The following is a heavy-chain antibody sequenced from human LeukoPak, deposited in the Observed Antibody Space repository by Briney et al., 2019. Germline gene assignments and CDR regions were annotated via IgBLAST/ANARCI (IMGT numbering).Heavy chain of an antibody. J-gene: IGHJ3*02. V-gene: IGHV3-23*01. CDR2: INDDTP. Sequence: GGSLRLSCTTSGFTFSTYSMSWVRQAPGKGLEWVSAINDDTPYYADSVKGRFTVSRDNSKNTLYLQLNSLRAEDTAVYYCATERSYYESPEGSVGAFDIWGPGTMVTVSS. CDR1: GFTFSTYS. CDR3: ATERSYYESPEGSVGAFDI. D-gene: IGHD1-26*01.